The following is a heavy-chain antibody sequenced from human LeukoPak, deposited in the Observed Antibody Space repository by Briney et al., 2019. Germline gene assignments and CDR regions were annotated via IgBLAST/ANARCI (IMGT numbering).Heavy chain of an antibody. V-gene: IGHV3-48*01. D-gene: IGHD6-6*01. Sequence: PGGSLRLSCAASGFVFSTHGMNWVRQAPGKGLEWISYISSAGAKFYADSVKGRFTISRDNAKNSLYLQMNSLRAEDTSVYYCARGGAARPDFWGQGTLVTVSS. CDR2: ISSAGAK. J-gene: IGHJ4*02. CDR3: ARGGAARPDF. CDR1: GFVFSTHG.